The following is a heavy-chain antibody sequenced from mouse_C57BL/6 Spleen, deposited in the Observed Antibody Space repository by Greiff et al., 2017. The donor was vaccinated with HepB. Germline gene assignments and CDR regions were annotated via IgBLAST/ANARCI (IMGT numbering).Heavy chain of an antibody. J-gene: IGHJ3*01. CDR1: GYTFTSYW. CDR3: ASEGDYDGGAWFAY. CDR2: IYPSDSET. V-gene: IGHV1-61*01. D-gene: IGHD2-4*01. Sequence: VQLQQPGAELVRPGSSVKLSCKASGYTFTSYWMDWVKQRPGQGLEWIGNIYPSDSETHYNQKFKDKATLTVDKSSSTAYMQLSSLTSEDSAVYYCASEGDYDGGAWFAYWGQGTLVTVSA.